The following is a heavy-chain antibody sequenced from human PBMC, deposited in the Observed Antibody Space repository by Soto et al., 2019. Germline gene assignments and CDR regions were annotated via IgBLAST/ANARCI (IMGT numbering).Heavy chain of an antibody. CDR1: GYSFTSYW. CDR3: ARSFHRVEWLLGLNYYYGMDV. Sequence: EVQLVQSGAEVKKPGESLKISCKGSGYSFTSYWIGWVRQMPGKGLEWMGIIYPGDSDTRYSPSFQGQVTISADKSISTAYLQWSSLKASDTAMYYCARSFHRVEWLLGLNYYYGMDVWGQGTTVTVSS. D-gene: IGHD3-3*01. J-gene: IGHJ6*02. V-gene: IGHV5-51*01. CDR2: IYPGDSDT.